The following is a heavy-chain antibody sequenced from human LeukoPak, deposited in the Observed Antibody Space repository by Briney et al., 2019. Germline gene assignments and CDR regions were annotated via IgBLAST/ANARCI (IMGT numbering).Heavy chain of an antibody. CDR2: INANSGGT. J-gene: IGHJ4*02. Sequence: AAVKVSCKASGYTFTDYFMHWVRQAPGQGLEWMGWINANSGGTNYAQNFQGRVTMTRDTSISTVYMELNRLRSDDTAVYYCARFRGSSNFDYWGQGTQVTVSS. CDR3: ARFRGSSNFDY. D-gene: IGHD2-2*01. CDR1: GYTFTDYF. V-gene: IGHV1-2*02.